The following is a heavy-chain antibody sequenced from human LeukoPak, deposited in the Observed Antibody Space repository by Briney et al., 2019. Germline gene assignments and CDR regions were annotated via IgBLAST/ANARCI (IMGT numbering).Heavy chain of an antibody. Sequence: GSLRLSCVASGFTFSDYYMRWLPQAPGKGLEWVSYISGSDGTIKYADSVKGRFTISRDNAKNSLYLQMNSLGVEDTAVYYCAREFTQRDYWGQGTLVTVSS. CDR1: GFTFSDYY. CDR3: AREFTQRDY. V-gene: IGHV3-11*01. CDR2: ISGSDGTI. J-gene: IGHJ4*02.